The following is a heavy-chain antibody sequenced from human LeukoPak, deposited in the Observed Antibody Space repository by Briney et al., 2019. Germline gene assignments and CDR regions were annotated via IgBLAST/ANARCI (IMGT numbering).Heavy chain of an antibody. Sequence: SETLSLTCAVNGGSFSGYYWSWIRQPPGKGLEWIGEINHSGSTNYNPSLKSRVTISVDTSKNQFSLKLSPVTAADTAVYYCASSTSYYYDSGAYWGQGTLVTVSS. J-gene: IGHJ4*02. CDR2: INHSGST. V-gene: IGHV4-34*01. CDR1: GGSFSGYY. D-gene: IGHD3-22*01. CDR3: ASSTSYYYDSGAY.